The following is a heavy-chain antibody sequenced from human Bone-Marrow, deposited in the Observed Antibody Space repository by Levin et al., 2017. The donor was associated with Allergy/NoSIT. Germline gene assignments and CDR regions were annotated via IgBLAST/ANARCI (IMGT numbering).Heavy chain of an antibody. CDR2: TSYDGSSQ. V-gene: IGHV3-30-3*01. Sequence: GESLKISCAASGFTFSLYAMHWVRQAPGKGLEWVAITSYDGSSQYYADSVKGRFTISRDNSNNTLYLKMDTLRRDDTALYFCVRDLRGSWHFDHWGPGTLVTVAS. D-gene: IGHD6-13*01. CDR1: GFTFSLYA. CDR3: VRDLRGSWHFDH. J-gene: IGHJ4*02.